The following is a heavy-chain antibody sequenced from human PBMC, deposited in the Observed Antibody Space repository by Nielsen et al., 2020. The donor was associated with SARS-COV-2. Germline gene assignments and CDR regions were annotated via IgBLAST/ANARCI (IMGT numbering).Heavy chain of an antibody. D-gene: IGHD1-1*01. CDR3: ARADWNVGASLDY. CDR1: GGSINNYH. Sequence: SETLSLTCSVSGGSINNYHWLWIRQPPGQGLEWIGYISDRGRTNYNPSLKSRVAMSVDTSKNQFSLSLTSVTAADTAMYFCARADWNVGASLDYWGRGTLVTVSS. CDR2: ISDRGRT. J-gene: IGHJ4*02. V-gene: IGHV4-59*01.